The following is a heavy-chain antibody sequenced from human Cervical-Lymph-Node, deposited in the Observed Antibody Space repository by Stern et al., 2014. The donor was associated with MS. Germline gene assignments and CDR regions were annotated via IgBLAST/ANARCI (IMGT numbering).Heavy chain of an antibody. D-gene: IGHD4-17*01. Sequence: EVQLVESGAEVKKPGESLKISCKGSGYSFTANWIAWVRQMPGKGLAWMGIIYPVDSDTRYSPSFQGQVTISADKSISTAYLQWSSLKASDTAMYYCARDYGDYAFDYWGQGTLVTVSS. J-gene: IGHJ4*02. CDR1: GYSFTANW. CDR2: IYPVDSDT. V-gene: IGHV5-51*01. CDR3: ARDYGDYAFDY.